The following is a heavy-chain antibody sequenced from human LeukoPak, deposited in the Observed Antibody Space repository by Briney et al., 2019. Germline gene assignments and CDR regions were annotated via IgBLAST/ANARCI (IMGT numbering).Heavy chain of an antibody. D-gene: IGHD5-18*01. CDR3: ARGFHGYSCGSFDY. V-gene: IGHV3-64*01. CDR1: GFTFSSYT. J-gene: IGHJ4*02. Sequence: GGSLRLSCAASGFTFSSYTIHWVRQAPGKGLEYVSAMSGNGGDTYYANSVKGRFTIYRDNSKKTLYPQMGSLGPEAMAVYYCARGFHGYSCGSFDYWGQGTLVTVSS. CDR2: MSGNGGDT.